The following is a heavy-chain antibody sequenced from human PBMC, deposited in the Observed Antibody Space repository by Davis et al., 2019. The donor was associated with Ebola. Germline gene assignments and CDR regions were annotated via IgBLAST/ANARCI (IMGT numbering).Heavy chain of an antibody. Sequence: GESLKISCAASGFTFSDYGMHWVRQAPGKGLEWVAAMYYDGVNKLYADSVKGRFTISRDNSKNTLHLQMNSLRGEDTAVYFCARSPWFGELLYYFDYWGQGTLVTVSS. D-gene: IGHD3-10*01. J-gene: IGHJ4*02. CDR1: GFTFSDYG. V-gene: IGHV3-33*01. CDR3: ARSPWFGELLYYFDY. CDR2: MYYDGVNK.